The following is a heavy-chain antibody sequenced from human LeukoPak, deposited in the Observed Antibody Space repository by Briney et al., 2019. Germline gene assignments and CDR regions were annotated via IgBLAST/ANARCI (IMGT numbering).Heavy chain of an antibody. J-gene: IGHJ6*03. CDR3: ARDLGGYPFFMDV. D-gene: IGHD2-15*01. V-gene: IGHV4-39*07. CDR2: VDQTGSP. CDR1: GGSLRSDRHN. Sequence: SESLSLTCSVSGGSLRSDRHNWAWVRQSADKGLEHIGSVDQTGSPYYNPPLKSRVTISVDTSNKQFSLNLTSVTAADTAVYYCARDLGGYPFFMDVWGKGITVTVSS.